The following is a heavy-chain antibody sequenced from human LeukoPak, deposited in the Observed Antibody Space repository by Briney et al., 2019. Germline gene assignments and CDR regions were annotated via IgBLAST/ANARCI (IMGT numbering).Heavy chain of an antibody. CDR3: AIGYCSGGSCPNYYGMDV. CDR1: GFTFSSYG. CDR2: ISYDRSNK. J-gene: IGHJ6*02. Sequence: GGSLRLSCAASGFTFSSYGMHWVRQAPGRGLEWVAVISYDRSNKYYADSVKGRFTISRDNSKNTLYLQMNSLRAEDTAVYYCAIGYCSGGSCPNYYGMDVWGQGTTVTVSS. V-gene: IGHV3-30*03. D-gene: IGHD2-15*01.